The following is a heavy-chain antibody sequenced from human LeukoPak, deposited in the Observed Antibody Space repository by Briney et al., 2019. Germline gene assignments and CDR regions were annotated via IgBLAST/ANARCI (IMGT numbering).Heavy chain of an antibody. CDR1: GGSISSGSYY. V-gene: IGHV4-61*02. CDR3: AVTIDCSSTSCYAGYYYMDV. D-gene: IGHD2-2*01. CDR2: IYTSGST. Sequence: SETLSFTCTVSGGSISSGSYYWSWIRQPAGKGLEWIGRIYTSGSTNYNPSLKSRVTISVDTSKNQFSLKLSSVTAADTAVYYCAVTIDCSSTSCYAGYYYMDVWGKGTTVTVSS. J-gene: IGHJ6*03.